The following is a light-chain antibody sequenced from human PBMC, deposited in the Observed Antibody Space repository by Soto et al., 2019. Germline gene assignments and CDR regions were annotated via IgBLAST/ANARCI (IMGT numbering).Light chain of an antibody. CDR3: QAYDSSLSAVV. Sequence: QSVLTQPPSVSGAPGQRVTISCTGSSSNIGAGYDVHWYQQLPGTAPKLLIYVNSNRPSGVPDRFSGSKSDTSASLAITGLQAEDEADYYCQAYDSSLSAVVFGGGTKVTVI. CDR2: VNS. V-gene: IGLV1-40*01. CDR1: SSNIGAGYD. J-gene: IGLJ2*01.